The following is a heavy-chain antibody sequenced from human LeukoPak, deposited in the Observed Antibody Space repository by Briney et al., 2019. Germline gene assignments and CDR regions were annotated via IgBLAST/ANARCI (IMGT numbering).Heavy chain of an antibody. CDR2: ISYDVSNK. CDR1: GFTFSSYA. D-gene: IGHD3-22*01. V-gene: IGHV3-30-3*01. Sequence: GGSLRLSCAASGFTFSSYAMHWVRQAPGKGLEWVTVISYDVSNKNYADSVKGRITISRDNSKNTLYLEMNSLRAEDTAVYYCASGGDADSRYFKYWGQGTLVTVSS. CDR3: ASGGDADSRYFKY. J-gene: IGHJ1*01.